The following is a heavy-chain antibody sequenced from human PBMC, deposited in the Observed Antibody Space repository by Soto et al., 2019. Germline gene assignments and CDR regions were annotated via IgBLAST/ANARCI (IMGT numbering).Heavy chain of an antibody. Sequence: QVQLVQSGAEVKKPGATVKVSCKASGYTFTGYYMHWVRQDPGQGLEWMGWINPYSGGTNYAQKIQGRVTMTRDTSISTAYMELSRLRSDDTAVYYCAREEVIVATILVNYYYYYGMDVWGQGTTVTVSS. V-gene: IGHV1-2*02. D-gene: IGHD5-12*01. CDR1: GYTFTGYY. CDR2: INPYSGGT. J-gene: IGHJ6*02. CDR3: AREEVIVATILVNYYYYYGMDV.